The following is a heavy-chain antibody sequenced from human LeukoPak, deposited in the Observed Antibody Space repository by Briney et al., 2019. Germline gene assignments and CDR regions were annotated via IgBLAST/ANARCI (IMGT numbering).Heavy chain of an antibody. J-gene: IGHJ4*02. D-gene: IGHD3-22*01. Sequence: GRSLRLSCAASGLTFSSYPMHWVRQAPGKGLEWVAVISYDGSEKHYADPVKGRFTISRDNSKNTLYLQVSSLRAEDTAMYYCAREGNSGYYPYWGQGILVTVSS. CDR3: AREGNSGYYPY. V-gene: IGHV3-30-3*01. CDR2: ISYDGSEK. CDR1: GLTFSSYP.